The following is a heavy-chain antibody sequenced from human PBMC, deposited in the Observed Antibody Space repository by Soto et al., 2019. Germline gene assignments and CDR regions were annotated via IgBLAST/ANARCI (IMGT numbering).Heavy chain of an antibody. D-gene: IGHD2-15*01. V-gene: IGHV3-66*01. J-gene: IGHJ4*02. Sequence: EVQLVESGGGLVQPGGSLRLSCAVSGFTVSSNYMSWVRQAPGKGLGWVSVIYSGGSTYYADSVKGRFTISRDNSKNTLYLQRNSLRAEDTAVYYCARGGGDCSGGSCYFWRYYFDCWGQGTLVTVSS. CDR3: ARGGGDCSGGSCYFWRYYFDC. CDR2: IYSGGST. CDR1: GFTVSSNY.